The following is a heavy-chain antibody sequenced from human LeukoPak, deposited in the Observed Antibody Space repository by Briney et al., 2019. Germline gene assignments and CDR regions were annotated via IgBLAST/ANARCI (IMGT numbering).Heavy chain of an antibody. J-gene: IGHJ5*02. Sequence: ASVKVSCKASGYTFSNYDINWVRQATGQGLEWMGWMNPHSGNTGYAQKFQGRITITRNTSISTAYMELSSLRSEDTAVYYCARGYCTSTRCSFDPWGQGTLVTVSS. D-gene: IGHD2-2*01. CDR2: MNPHSGNT. CDR3: ARGYCTSTRCSFDP. V-gene: IGHV1-8*03. CDR1: GYTFSNYD.